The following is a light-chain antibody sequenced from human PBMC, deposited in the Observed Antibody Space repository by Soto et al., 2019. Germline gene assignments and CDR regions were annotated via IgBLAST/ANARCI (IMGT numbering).Light chain of an antibody. CDR2: DVI. V-gene: IGLV2-8*01. CDR1: SSDVGAYNY. CDR3: CSYTTSSTYV. Sequence: QSALTQPPSASGSPGQTVAISCTGTSSDVGAYNYVSWYQQHPGKAPKLMIYDVIQRPSGVPARFSGSKSGNTASLTVSVLQPEDEADYYCCSYTTSSTYVFGTGTKLTVL. J-gene: IGLJ1*01.